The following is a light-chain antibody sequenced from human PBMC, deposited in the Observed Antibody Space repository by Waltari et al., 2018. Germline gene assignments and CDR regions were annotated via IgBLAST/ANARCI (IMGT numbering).Light chain of an antibody. CDR2: AVT. CDR3: SSYTSSNTLG. V-gene: IGLV2-14*03. Sequence: QAALTQPASVSGSPGPSITISCPGTSSDVGGYYYVPWYQQHPGKAPKLMIYAVTNRPSGVSNRFSGSKSGNTASLTISGLQAEDEADYYCSSYTSSNTLGFGTGTKVTVL. CDR1: SSDVGGYYY. J-gene: IGLJ1*01.